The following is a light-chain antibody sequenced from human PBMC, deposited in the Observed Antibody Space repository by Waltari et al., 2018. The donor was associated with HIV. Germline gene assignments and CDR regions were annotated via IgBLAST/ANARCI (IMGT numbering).Light chain of an antibody. Sequence: QSALTQPRSVSGSPGQSVTISCTGPSRDVGASNYVTWYQQHPGKAPKLMIYEVTKRPSGIPGRFSASRAGNTASLTVSGLQAEDEADYYCSSYDNNNNYVIFGGGTKLTVL. CDR1: SRDVGASNY. CDR2: EVT. V-gene: IGLV2-11*01. J-gene: IGLJ2*01. CDR3: SSYDNNNNYVI.